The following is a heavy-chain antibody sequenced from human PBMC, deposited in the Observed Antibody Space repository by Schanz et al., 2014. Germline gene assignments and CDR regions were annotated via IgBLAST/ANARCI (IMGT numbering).Heavy chain of an antibody. CDR1: GFTSSSYA. D-gene: IGHD6-13*01. CDR3: AKSQGSSFDS. Sequence: EVQLLESGGGLVQPGGSLRLSCAASGFTSSSYAMSWVRQAPGKGLEWVSAISGGGGTTYYADSVKGRFTISRDNSKNTRYLQMSSLRAEDTAVYYCAKSQGSSFDSWGQGTLVTVSS. V-gene: IGHV3-23*01. CDR2: ISGGGGTT. J-gene: IGHJ4*02.